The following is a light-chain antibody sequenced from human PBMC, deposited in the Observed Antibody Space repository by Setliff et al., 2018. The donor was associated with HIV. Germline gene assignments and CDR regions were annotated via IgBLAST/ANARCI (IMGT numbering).Light chain of an antibody. CDR2: DVT. CDR1: SSDIGSYDS. Sequence: QSVLTQPASVSGSPGQSITISCTGSSSDIGSYDSISWYQQLPGKAPEVVIFDVTSRPSGVSVRFSGSKSGNTASLTISGLQAEGEGDYYCSSSTASAPYVFGTGTKVTVL. CDR3: SSSTASAPYV. J-gene: IGLJ1*01. V-gene: IGLV2-14*01.